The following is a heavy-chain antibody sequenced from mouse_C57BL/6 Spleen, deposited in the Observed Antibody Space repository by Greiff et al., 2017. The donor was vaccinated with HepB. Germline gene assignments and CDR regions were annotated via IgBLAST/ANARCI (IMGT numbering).Heavy chain of an antibody. CDR2: IDPSDSYT. Sequence: VQLQQPGAELVRPGTSVKLSCKASGYTFTSYWMHWVKQRPGQGLEWIGVIDPSDSYTNSNQKFKGKATLTVDTSSSTAYMQLSSLTSEDSAVYYCASPYYYGSSRYFDVWGTGTTVTVSS. D-gene: IGHD1-1*01. CDR1: GYTFTSYW. J-gene: IGHJ1*03. CDR3: ASPYYYGSSRYFDV. V-gene: IGHV1-59*01.